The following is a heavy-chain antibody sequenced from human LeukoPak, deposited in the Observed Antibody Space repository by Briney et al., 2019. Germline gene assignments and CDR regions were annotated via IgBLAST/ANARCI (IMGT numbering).Heavy chain of an antibody. CDR3: ARDVFCSGGSCLRAFDY. V-gene: IGHV4-4*07. CDR1: GGSISSYY. D-gene: IGHD2-15*01. J-gene: IGHJ4*02. Sequence: PSETLSLTCTVSGGSISSYYWSRIRQPAGKGLEWIGRIYTSGSTNYNPSLKSRVTMSVDTSKNQFSLKLSSVTAADTAVYYCARDVFCSGGSCLRAFDYWGQGTLVTVSS. CDR2: IYTSGST.